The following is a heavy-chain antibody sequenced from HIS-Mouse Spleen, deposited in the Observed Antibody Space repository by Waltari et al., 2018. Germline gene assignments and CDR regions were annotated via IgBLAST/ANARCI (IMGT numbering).Heavy chain of an antibody. Sequence: QVQLVQSGAEVKKPGASVKVSCKASGYTFTGYYMHWVRQAPGQGLEWMGWINPNRGGTNYAPKFQGRVTMTRDTSISTAYMELSRLRSDDTAVYYCARDYYGSGSYYYYYGMDVWGQGTTVTVSS. CDR2: INPNRGGT. CDR3: ARDYYGSGSYYYYYGMDV. V-gene: IGHV1-2*02. D-gene: IGHD3-10*01. J-gene: IGHJ6*02. CDR1: GYTFTGYY.